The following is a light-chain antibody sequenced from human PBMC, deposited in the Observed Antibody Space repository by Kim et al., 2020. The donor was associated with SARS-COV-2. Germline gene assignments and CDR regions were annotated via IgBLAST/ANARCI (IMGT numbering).Light chain of an antibody. Sequence: QAITFSCTATSNDVGHYNYVSWYQQHPGKAPKLIIYDVSNRPSGVSNRFSGSKSGNTASLTISWLQAEDEAYYYCSSYTSSSVVFGGGTKLTVL. CDR2: DVS. V-gene: IGLV2-14*03. J-gene: IGLJ2*01. CDR3: SSYTSSSVV. CDR1: SNDVGHYNY.